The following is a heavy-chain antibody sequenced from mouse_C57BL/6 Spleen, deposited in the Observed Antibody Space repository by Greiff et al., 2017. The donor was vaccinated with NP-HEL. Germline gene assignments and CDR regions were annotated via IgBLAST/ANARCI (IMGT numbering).Heavy chain of an antibody. D-gene: IGHD2-3*01. CDR2: IWGDGST. V-gene: IGHV2-3*01. CDR3: AKNGGADGYYAMDY. J-gene: IGHJ4*01. Sequence: VMLVESGPGLVAPSQSLSITCTVSGFSLTSYGVSWVRQPPGKGLEWLGVIWGDGSTNYHSALISRLSISKDNSKSQVFLNLNSLQTDDTATYYCAKNGGADGYYAMDYWGQGTSVTVSS. CDR1: GFSLTSYG.